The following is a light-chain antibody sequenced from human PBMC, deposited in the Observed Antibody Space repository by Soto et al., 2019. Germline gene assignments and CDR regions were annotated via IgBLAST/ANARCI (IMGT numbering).Light chain of an antibody. CDR1: QSVSSSY. CDR3: QQYGSSPSLT. Sequence: EIVLTQSPGTPSLSPEERATLSCRASQSVSSSYLAWYQQKPGQAPRLLIYGASSRATGIPDRFSGSGSGTDFTLTISRLEPEDFAVYYCQQYGSSPSLTFGGGTKVDIK. V-gene: IGKV3-20*01. J-gene: IGKJ4*01. CDR2: GAS.